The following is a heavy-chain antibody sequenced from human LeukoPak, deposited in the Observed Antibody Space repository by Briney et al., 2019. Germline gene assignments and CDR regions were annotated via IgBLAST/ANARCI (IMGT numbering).Heavy chain of an antibody. V-gene: IGHV3-21*01. D-gene: IGHD5-12*01. J-gene: IGHJ4*02. CDR3: ARENWYIGYGVDY. CDR2: ISSSSSYI. Sequence: GGSLRLSCAASGFTFSSYSMNWVRQAPGKGLEWVSSISSSSSYIYYADSVKGRFTISRDNAKNSLYLQMNSLRAEDTAVYYCARENWYIGYGVDYWGQGTLVTVSS. CDR1: GFTFSSYS.